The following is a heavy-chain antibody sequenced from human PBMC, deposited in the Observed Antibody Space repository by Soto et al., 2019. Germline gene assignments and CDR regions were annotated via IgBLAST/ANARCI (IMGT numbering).Heavy chain of an antibody. Sequence: GSGPTLVNPTQTLTLTCTFSGFSLSTSGMCVSWIRQPPGKALEWLALIDWDDDKYYSTSLKTRLTISKDTSKNQVVLTMTNMDPVDTATYYCARIRDSSGWLRPGSYYYYYGMDVWGQGTTVTVSS. J-gene: IGHJ6*02. CDR1: GFSLSTSGMC. CDR3: ARIRDSSGWLRPGSYYYYYGMDV. V-gene: IGHV2-70*01. D-gene: IGHD6-19*01. CDR2: IDWDDDK.